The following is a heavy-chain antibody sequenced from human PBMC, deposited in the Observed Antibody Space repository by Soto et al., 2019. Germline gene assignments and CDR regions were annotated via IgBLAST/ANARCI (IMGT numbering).Heavy chain of an antibody. J-gene: IGHJ4*02. CDR3: ARERGVPAAIKVGALLGPFDY. CDR2: IYYSGST. V-gene: IGHV4-59*01. Sequence: SETLSLTCTVSGGSISSYYWSWIRQPPGKGLEWIGYIYYSGSTNYNPSLKSRVTISVDTSKNQFSLKLSSVTAADTAVYYCARERGVPAAIKVGALLGPFDYWGQGTLVTVSS. D-gene: IGHD2-2*01. CDR1: GGSISSYY.